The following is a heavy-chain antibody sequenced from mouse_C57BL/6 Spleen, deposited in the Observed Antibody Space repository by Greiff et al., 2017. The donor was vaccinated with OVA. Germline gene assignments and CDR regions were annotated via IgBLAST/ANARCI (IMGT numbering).Heavy chain of an antibody. J-gene: IGHJ4*01. Sequence: QVQLKQPGAELVRPGSSVKLSCKASGYTFTSYWMHWVKQRPIQGLEWIGNIDPSDSETHYNQKFKDKATLTVDKSSSTAYMQLSSLTSEDSAVYYCARSGGYSNDAMDYWGQGTSVTVSS. V-gene: IGHV1-52*01. D-gene: IGHD2-5*01. CDR3: ARSGGYSNDAMDY. CDR1: GYTFTSYW. CDR2: IDPSDSET.